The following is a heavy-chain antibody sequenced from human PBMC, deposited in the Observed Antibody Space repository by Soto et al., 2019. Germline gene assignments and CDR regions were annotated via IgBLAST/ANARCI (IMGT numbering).Heavy chain of an antibody. CDR3: ARDPKGQPITIFGVVIPGWFDP. D-gene: IGHD3-3*01. J-gene: IGHJ5*02. CDR1: GYTFTSYG. Sequence: ASVKVSCKASGYTFTSYGISWVRQAPGQGLEWMGWISAYNGNTNYAQKLQGRVTMTTDTSTSTAYVELRSLRSDDTAVYYCARDPKGQPITIFGVVIPGWFDPWGQGTLVTVSS. CDR2: ISAYNGNT. V-gene: IGHV1-18*01.